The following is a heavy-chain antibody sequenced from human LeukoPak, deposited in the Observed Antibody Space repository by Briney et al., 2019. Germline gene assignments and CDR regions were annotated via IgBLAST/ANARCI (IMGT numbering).Heavy chain of an antibody. CDR2: IRYDGNNQ. D-gene: IGHD5-24*01. CDR1: GFTFSTYG. Sequence: GGSLRLSCAASGFTFSTYGMHWVRQAPGKGLEWVTFIRYDGNNQNYADSVKGRFTISRDNSKNTLYLQMNSLRTEDTAVYYCAKDRGRGMPTNFDYWGQGTLVTVSS. V-gene: IGHV3-30*02. CDR3: AKDRGRGMPTNFDY. J-gene: IGHJ4*02.